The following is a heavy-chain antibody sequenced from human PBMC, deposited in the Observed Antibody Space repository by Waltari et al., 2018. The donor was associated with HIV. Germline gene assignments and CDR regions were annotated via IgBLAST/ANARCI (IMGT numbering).Heavy chain of an antibody. CDR3: ARTDSSSSYYYYGMDV. J-gene: IGHJ6*02. CDR1: GGTFSSYS. CDR2: IIPIFGTA. D-gene: IGHD6-6*01. V-gene: IGHV1-69*01. Sequence: QVQLVQSGAEVKKPGSSVKVSCKASGGTFSSYSISWVRKAPGQWLEWMGGIIPIFGTANYAQKFQGRVTITADESTSTAYMELSSLRSEDTAVYYCARTDSSSSYYYYGMDVWGQGTTVTVSS.